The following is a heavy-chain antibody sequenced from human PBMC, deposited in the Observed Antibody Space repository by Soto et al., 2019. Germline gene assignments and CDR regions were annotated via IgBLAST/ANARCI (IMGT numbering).Heavy chain of an antibody. J-gene: IGHJ5*02. CDR3: ASLHGARFDP. CDR1: GGSISTNY. Sequence: PSETLSLTCTVSGGSISTNYWSWIRQPPGKGLEWIGYISSSGYTNYNASIKSRITISIDTSKNQFSLKLTSVTAADTAVYYCASLHGARFDPWGQGTLVTVSS. CDR2: ISSSGYT. D-gene: IGHD4-17*01. V-gene: IGHV4-4*08.